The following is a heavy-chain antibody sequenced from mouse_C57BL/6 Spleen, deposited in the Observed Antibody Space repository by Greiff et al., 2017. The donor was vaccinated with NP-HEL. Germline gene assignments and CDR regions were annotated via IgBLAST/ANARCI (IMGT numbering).Heavy chain of an antibody. V-gene: IGHV1-85*01. D-gene: IGHD2-1*01. CDR2: IYPSDGST. J-gene: IGHJ4*01. CDR1: GYTFTSYD. CDR3: ARGGNPPYYAMGC. Sequence: VQLQQPGPELVKPGASVKLSCKASGYTFTSYDINWVKQRPGQGLEWIGWIYPSDGSTKYNEKFKGKATLTVDTSSSTAYMELHSLTSEDSAVYFCARGGNPPYYAMGCWGKGTSVTVSS.